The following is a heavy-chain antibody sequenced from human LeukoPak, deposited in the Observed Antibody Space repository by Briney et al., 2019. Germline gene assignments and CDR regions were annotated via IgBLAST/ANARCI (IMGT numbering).Heavy chain of an antibody. V-gene: IGHV3-23*01. D-gene: IGHD3-22*01. Sequence: GGSLRLSWAASGFTFSSYGMSWVRQAPGKGLEWVSAISGSGGSTYYADSVKGRFTISRDNSKNTLYLQMNSLRAEDTAVYYCAKDMSYYDSSVAGYYFDYWGQGTLVTVSS. CDR1: GFTFSSYG. CDR2: ISGSGGST. CDR3: AKDMSYYDSSVAGYYFDY. J-gene: IGHJ4*02.